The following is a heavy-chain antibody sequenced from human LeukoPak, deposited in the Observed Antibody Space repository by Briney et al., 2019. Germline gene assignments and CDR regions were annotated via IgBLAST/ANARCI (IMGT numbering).Heavy chain of an antibody. Sequence: PSETLSLTCTVSGGSISSYYWSWIRQPPGKGLEWIGYIYYSGSTNYNPSLKSRVTISVDTSKNQFSLKLSSVTAADTAVYYCATTPIVVVPAATQHAFDIWGQGTMVTVSS. J-gene: IGHJ3*02. D-gene: IGHD2-2*01. V-gene: IGHV4-59*08. CDR3: ATTPIVVVPAATQHAFDI. CDR2: IYYSGST. CDR1: GGSISSYY.